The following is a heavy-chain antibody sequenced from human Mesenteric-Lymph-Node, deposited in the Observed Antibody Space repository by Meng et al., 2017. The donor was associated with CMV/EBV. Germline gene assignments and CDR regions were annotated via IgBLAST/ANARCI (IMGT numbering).Heavy chain of an antibody. CDR1: GGSVSNGDHS. D-gene: IGHD3-10*01. CDR2: IFYTGST. CDR3: ANDYGSGSYRFDY. J-gene: IGHJ4*02. V-gene: IGHV4-30-2*01. Sequence: SGGSVSNGDHSWCWVRQPPRRGLELLGYIFYTGSTSYDPSLKGRVTMSMDRSKNQFSLKLTSVTAADTAVYYCANDYGSGSYRFDYWGQGTLVTVSS.